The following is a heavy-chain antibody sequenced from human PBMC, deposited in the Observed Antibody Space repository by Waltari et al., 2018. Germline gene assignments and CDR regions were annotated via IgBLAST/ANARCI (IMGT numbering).Heavy chain of an antibody. J-gene: IGHJ3*02. D-gene: IGHD3-22*01. Sequence: QVQLVQSGAEVKKPGSSVKVSCKASGGTFSSYAISWVRQAPGQGLEWMGGIIPIVGTANYAQKFQGRVTITADESTRTAYMELSSLRSEDTAVYYCARDRMSTMIDAFDIWGQGTMVTVSS. CDR1: GGTFSSYA. V-gene: IGHV1-69*12. CDR3: ARDRMSTMIDAFDI. CDR2: IIPIVGTA.